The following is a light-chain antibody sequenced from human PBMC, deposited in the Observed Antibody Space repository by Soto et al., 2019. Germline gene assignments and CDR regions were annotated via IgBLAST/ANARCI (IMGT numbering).Light chain of an antibody. V-gene: IGLV2-8*01. J-gene: IGLJ3*02. CDR3: TSYAGSNNWV. CDR1: SSDVGAYNY. Sequence: QSALTQPPSASGSPGQSVTISCTGTSSDVGAYNYVSWYQQHPGKAPKLMIYEVTKRPSGVPDRFSGSKSDNTASLTVSGLQAEDEAEYYCTSYAGSNNWVFGGGTQLTVL. CDR2: EVT.